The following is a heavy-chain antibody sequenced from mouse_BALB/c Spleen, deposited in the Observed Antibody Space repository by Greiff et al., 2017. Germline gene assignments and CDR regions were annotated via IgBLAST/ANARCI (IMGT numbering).Heavy chain of an antibody. CDR2: IRSKSNNYAT. CDR3: VRTGTDYYAMDY. Sequence: EVKLVESGGGLVQPKGSLKLSCAASGFTFNTYAMNWVRQAPGKGLEWVARIRSKSNNYATYYADSVKDRFTISRDDSQSMLYLQMNNLKTEDTAMYYCVRTGTDYYAMDYWGQGTSVTVSS. D-gene: IGHD4-1*01. J-gene: IGHJ4*01. V-gene: IGHV10-1*02. CDR1: GFTFNTYA.